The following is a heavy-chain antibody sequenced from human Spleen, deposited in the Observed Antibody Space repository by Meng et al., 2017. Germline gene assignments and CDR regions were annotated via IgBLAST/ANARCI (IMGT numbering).Heavy chain of an antibody. D-gene: IGHD4-17*01. CDR2: IGQNSDFI. J-gene: IGHJ6*02. Sequence: GESLKISCAASGFSFNNYVMNWVRQAPGKGLEWVSSIGQNSDFIYYADSVRGRFTISRDNAKNSVYLQMNSLRAEDTAVYYCARGGGATVTSEDGMDVWGQGTTVTVSS. CDR3: ARGGGATVTSEDGMDV. V-gene: IGHV3-21*01. CDR1: GFSFNNYV.